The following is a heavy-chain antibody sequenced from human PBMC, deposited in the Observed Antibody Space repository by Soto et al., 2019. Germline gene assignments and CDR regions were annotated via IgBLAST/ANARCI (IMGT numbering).Heavy chain of an antibody. CDR2: VIPIFSTS. CDR1: EDTFSNYA. CDR3: ARSPPRHGSGGSCYPQDYYSDGMDV. J-gene: IGHJ6*02. D-gene: IGHD2-15*01. V-gene: IGHV1-69*01. Sequence: QVHLVQSGSEVKKPGSSVKVSCKASEDTFSNYAINWVRQAPRQGLEWMGGVIPIFSTSNYAQKFQGRVTITADESTSTVYMELSSLRIEDTAVYYCARSPPRHGSGGSCYPQDYYSDGMDVWGQGTTVTVSS.